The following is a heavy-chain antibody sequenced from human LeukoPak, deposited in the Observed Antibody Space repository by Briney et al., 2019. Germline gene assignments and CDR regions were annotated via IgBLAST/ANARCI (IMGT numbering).Heavy chain of an antibody. CDR2: ISCDGSNK. V-gene: IGHV3-30-3*01. Sequence: GGSLRLSCAASGFTFSSYAMHWVRQAPGKGLEWVAVISCDGSNKYYADSVKGRFTISRDNSKNTLYLQMNSLRAEDTAVYYCARGPDTAMVPPYYFDYWGQGTLVTVSS. CDR3: ARGPDTAMVPPYYFDY. J-gene: IGHJ4*02. CDR1: GFTFSSYA. D-gene: IGHD5-18*01.